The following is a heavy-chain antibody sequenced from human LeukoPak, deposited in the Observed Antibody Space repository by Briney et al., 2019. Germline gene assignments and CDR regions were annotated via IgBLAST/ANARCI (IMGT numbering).Heavy chain of an antibody. CDR3: ARGRGYCSSTSCYAYFDY. CDR2: INHSGST. V-gene: IGHV4-34*01. Sequence: SETLSLTCAVYGGSFSGYYWSWIRQPPGKGLEWIVEINHSGSTNYNPSLKSRVTISVDTSKNQFSLKLSSVTAADTAVYYCARGRGYCSSTSCYAYFDYWGQGTLVTVSS. CDR1: GGSFSGYY. J-gene: IGHJ4*02. D-gene: IGHD2-2*01.